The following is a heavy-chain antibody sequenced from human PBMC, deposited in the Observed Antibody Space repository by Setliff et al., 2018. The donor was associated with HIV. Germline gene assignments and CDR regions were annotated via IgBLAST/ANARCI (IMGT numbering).Heavy chain of an antibody. J-gene: IGHJ6*02. Sequence: SETLSLTCSVSGGSISTNYYYWSWIRQHPGKGLEWIGCIYNSGTTFYNPSLESRLIMSVDPSKNQFSLKLTSVTAADTAVYYCARVGSVVQVTLFGMDVWGPGTTVTVSS. V-gene: IGHV4-31*03. CDR2: IYNSGTT. D-gene: IGHD1-1*01. CDR1: GGSISTNYYY. CDR3: ARVGSVVQVTLFGMDV.